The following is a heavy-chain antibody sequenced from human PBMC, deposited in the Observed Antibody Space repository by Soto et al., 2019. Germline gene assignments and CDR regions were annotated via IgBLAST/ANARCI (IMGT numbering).Heavy chain of an antibody. CDR3: AKARGSSTPAPRSY. CDR1: GFTFSTYA. Sequence: PGGSLRLSCAASGFTFSTYAMSWVRQAPGKGLEWVSVISGSGGDTYYADSVKGRFTISRDNSKNTLSLQMNSLRAEDTAVYYCAKARGSSTPAPRSYSGQGTQVTVSS. CDR2: ISGSGGDT. J-gene: IGHJ1*01. V-gene: IGHV3-23*01. D-gene: IGHD2-2*01.